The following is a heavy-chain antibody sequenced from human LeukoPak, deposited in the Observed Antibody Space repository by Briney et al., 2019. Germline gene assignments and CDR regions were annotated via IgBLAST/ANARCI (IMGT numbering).Heavy chain of an antibody. J-gene: IGHJ6*02. Sequence: GASVKVSCKASGYTFTGYYMHWVRQAPGQGLEWMGWINPNSGGTNYAQKFQGRVTMTRDTSISTAYMELSRLRSDDTAVYYCARDISGPHLSYNNAPLRSGSGSYHYPLYYYYYGMDVWGQGTTVTVSS. CDR2: INPNSGGT. CDR1: GYTFTGYY. D-gene: IGHD3-10*01. V-gene: IGHV1-2*02. CDR3: ARDISGPHLSYNNAPLRSGSGSYHYPLYYYYYGMDV.